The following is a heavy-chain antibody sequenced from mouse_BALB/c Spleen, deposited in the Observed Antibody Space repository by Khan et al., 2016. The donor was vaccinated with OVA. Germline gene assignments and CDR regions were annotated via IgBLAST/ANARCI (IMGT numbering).Heavy chain of an antibody. Sequence: QIQLVQSGPELKKPGETVKISCKASGYTFTDYVMNWVKQSPGKGLKWMGWINTYTGEPTYADDFKGRFAFSLETSASTAYLQINSLKNEDTATYCCTRVHGGYWGQGTTRTVSS. V-gene: IGHV9-3-1*01. J-gene: IGHJ2*01. CDR3: TRVHGGY. CDR2: INTYTGEP. CDR1: GYTFTDYV.